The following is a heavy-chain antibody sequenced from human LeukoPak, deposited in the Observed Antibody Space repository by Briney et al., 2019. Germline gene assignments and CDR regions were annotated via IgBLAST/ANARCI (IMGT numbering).Heavy chain of an antibody. Sequence: ASVKVSCKTSGYTFTDLDINWLRQAPGQGLEWMGWMSPNSGDTGYAQKFQGRVSMTRDTSISTAYMELSSLRSEDTAVYYCARDRLERMVVAATNWFDPWGQGTLDTVSS. D-gene: IGHD2-15*01. CDR2: MSPNSGDT. CDR3: ARDRLERMVVAATNWFDP. CDR1: GYTFTDLD. J-gene: IGHJ5*02. V-gene: IGHV1-8*01.